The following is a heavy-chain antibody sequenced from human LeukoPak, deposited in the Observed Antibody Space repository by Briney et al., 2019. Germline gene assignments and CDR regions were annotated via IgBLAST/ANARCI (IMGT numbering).Heavy chain of an antibody. V-gene: IGHV3-30*01. CDR1: GFTFSSYS. CDR3: ARGRYYYDSSGYYFDY. Sequence: GGSLRLSCAASGFTFSSYSMHWVRQAPGKGLEWVAVISLDGSDKYYADSVKGRITISRDKSNKTLYLQMNSLGAEDTAVYYCARGRYYYDSSGYYFDYWGQGTLVTVSS. D-gene: IGHD3-22*01. CDR2: ISLDGSDK. J-gene: IGHJ4*02.